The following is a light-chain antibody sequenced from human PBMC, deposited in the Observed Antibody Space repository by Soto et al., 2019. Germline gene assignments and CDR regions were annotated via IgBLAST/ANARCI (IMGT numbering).Light chain of an antibody. CDR1: QSFRGL. Sequence: EVVLTQSPVTLSLSPGEIATLSCRASQSFRGLLAWYQQKPGQAPSLLIYDAYNRATGIPPRFSGSGSGTDFTLTISSLEPEDSAVYYCQQRHMWPITFGQGTRLEIK. V-gene: IGKV3-11*01. CDR3: QQRHMWPIT. J-gene: IGKJ5*01. CDR2: DAY.